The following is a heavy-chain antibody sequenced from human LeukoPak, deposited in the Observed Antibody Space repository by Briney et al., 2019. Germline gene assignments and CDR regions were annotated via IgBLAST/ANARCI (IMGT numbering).Heavy chain of an antibody. CDR2: ISSNGGST. Sequence: GGSLRLSCSASGFTFSSYAMHWDRQAPGKGLEYVSAISSNGGSTYYADSVKGRFTISRDNSKNTLYLQMSSLRAEDTAVYYCVKRNGYNHFDYWGQGTLVTVSS. V-gene: IGHV3-64D*06. CDR3: VKRNGYNHFDY. D-gene: IGHD5-24*01. J-gene: IGHJ4*02. CDR1: GFTFSSYA.